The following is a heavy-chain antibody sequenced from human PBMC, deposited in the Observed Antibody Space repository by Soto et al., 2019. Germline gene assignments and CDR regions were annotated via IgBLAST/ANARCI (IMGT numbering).Heavy chain of an antibody. Sequence: SETLSLTCAVYGGSFSGYYWSWIRQPPGKGLEWIGEINHSGSTNYNPSLKSRVTISEDTSKNQFSMKLSSVTAADTAVYYCARVPLFGIVVGLRYAFDIWGQGTMVTVSS. CDR1: GGSFSGYY. CDR2: INHSGST. V-gene: IGHV4-34*01. D-gene: IGHD2-15*01. CDR3: ARVPLFGIVVGLRYAFDI. J-gene: IGHJ3*02.